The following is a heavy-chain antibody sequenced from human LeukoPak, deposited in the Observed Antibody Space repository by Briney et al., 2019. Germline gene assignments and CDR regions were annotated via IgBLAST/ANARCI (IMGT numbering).Heavy chain of an antibody. CDR3: ARGHGYNNGYPYFDS. D-gene: IGHD5-12*01. J-gene: IGHJ4*02. CDR1: GDSMSGYC. Sequence: SETLSLTCGVSGDSMSGYCWSWIRQPPGKGLEWIGFVYDTGRTTYPAKTNYNPSLAGRVTMSMDTSKNQFSLKLSSVTAADSAVYFCARGHGYNNGYPYFDSWGQGTLVSVSS. V-gene: IGHV4-59*01. CDR2: VYDTGRT.